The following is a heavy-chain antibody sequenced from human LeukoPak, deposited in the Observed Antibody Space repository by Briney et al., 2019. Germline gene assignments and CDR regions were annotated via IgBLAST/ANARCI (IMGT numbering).Heavy chain of an antibody. D-gene: IGHD2-15*01. CDR3: ERVIYCSGGSCSHYFDY. CDR1: GYTFTGYY. J-gene: IGHJ4*02. V-gene: IGHV1-2*02. CDR2: INPNSGGT. Sequence: ASVKVSCKASGYTFTGYYMHWVRQAPGQGLEWMGWINPNSGGTNYAQKFQGRVTMTRDTSISTAYMELSRLRSDDTAVYYCERVIYCSGGSCSHYFDYWGQGTLVTVSS.